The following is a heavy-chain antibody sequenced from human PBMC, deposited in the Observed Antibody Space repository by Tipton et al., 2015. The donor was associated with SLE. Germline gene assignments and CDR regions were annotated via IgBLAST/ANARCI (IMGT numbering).Heavy chain of an antibody. D-gene: IGHD6-13*01. V-gene: IGHV4-4*07. J-gene: IGHJ3*02. CDR1: GGSLSSYY. CDR3: ARVVYSFSDAFDI. Sequence: TLSLTCTVSGGSLSSYYWSWIRQPAGKGLEWIGRIYASGSTEYNPSLKSRVTISVDPSKNQFSLRLTSLTAVDTAVYYCARVVYSFSDAFDIWGQGTLVTVSS. CDR2: IYASGST.